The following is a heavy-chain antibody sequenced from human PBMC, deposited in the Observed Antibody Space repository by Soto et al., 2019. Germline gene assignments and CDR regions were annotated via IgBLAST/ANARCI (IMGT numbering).Heavy chain of an antibody. D-gene: IGHD1-7*01. CDR2: INPSGGST. CDR3: ARDPRKQTGTTFDAFDI. CDR1: GYTFTSYY. Sequence: ASVKVSCKASGYTFTSYYMHWVRQAPGQGLEWMGIINPSGGSTSYAQKFQGRVTMTRDTSTSTVYMELSSLRSEDTAVYYCARDPRKQTGTTFDAFDIWGQGTMVTVS. V-gene: IGHV1-46*01. J-gene: IGHJ3*02.